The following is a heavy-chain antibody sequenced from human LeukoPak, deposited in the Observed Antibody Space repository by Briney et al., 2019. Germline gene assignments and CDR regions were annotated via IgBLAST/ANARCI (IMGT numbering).Heavy chain of an antibody. CDR3: ARSSYFYGSSGYFPFNY. D-gene: IGHD3-22*01. V-gene: IGHV4-31*03. CDR2: MFNSGTT. CDR1: GGSIRSGGYY. Sequence: SETLSLTCTVSGGSIRSGGYYWSWIRQHPGKGLEWVGYMFNSGTTYYNPSLKSRVTISVDTSRNQFSLKLSPVTAADTAVYYCARSSYFYGSSGYFPFNYWGQGTLVTVSS. J-gene: IGHJ4*02.